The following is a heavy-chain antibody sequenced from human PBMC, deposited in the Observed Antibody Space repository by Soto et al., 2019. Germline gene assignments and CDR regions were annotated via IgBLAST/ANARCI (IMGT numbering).Heavy chain of an antibody. V-gene: IGHV4-4*07. J-gene: IGHJ6*02. CDR2: IYTSGST. CDR3: AREGLDWSVEVMDV. D-gene: IGHD3-9*01. CDR1: GGSISSYY. Sequence: QVHLQESGPGLVKPSETLSLTCTVSGGSISSYYWSWIRQPVGRGLEWIGHIYTSGSTTYNPSLRKRGTMSVDTSKHQFSRRLSSVTAADTAVYYCAREGLDWSVEVMDVWGRGTTVTVCS.